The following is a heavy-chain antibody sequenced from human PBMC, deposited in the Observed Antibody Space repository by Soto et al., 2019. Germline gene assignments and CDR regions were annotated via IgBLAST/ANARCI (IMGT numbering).Heavy chain of an antibody. CDR1: GFTFTSYG. CDR2: ISGSGGST. D-gene: IGHD1-26*01. CDR3: AKDPAGGGRVHFDY. V-gene: IGHV3-23*04. J-gene: IGHJ4*02. Sequence: VQLVESGGGVVQPGRSLRLSCAASGFTFTSYGMHWVRQAPGKGLEWVAVISGSGGSTYYADSVKGRFTISRDNSKNTLYLQMNSLRAEDTAVYYCAKDPAGGGRVHFDYWGQGTLVTVSS.